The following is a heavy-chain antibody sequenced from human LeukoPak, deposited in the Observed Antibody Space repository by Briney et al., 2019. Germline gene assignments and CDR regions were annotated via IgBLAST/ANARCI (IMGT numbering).Heavy chain of an antibody. Sequence: GGSLRLSCAASGFTFSDYTMNWVRQAPGKGLEWVSSITSVSTYIYYADSVKGRFTISRDNAKNSLYLQMNSLRAEDTAVYYCAREDIAVNDYWGQGTLVTVSS. V-gene: IGHV3-21*01. D-gene: IGHD6-19*01. CDR3: AREDIAVNDY. CDR1: GFTFSDYT. CDR2: ITSVSTYI. J-gene: IGHJ4*02.